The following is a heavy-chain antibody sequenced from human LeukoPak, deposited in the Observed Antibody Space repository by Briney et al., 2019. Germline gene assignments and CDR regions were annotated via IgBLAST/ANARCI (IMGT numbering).Heavy chain of an antibody. CDR1: GFTFTKAW. CDR3: TTDVHMYFSDSSRSYSRGWYFDY. J-gene: IGHJ4*02. V-gene: IGHV3-15*01. Sequence: GGSLRLSCAASGFTFTKAWMSWVRQIPGMGLEWVARIRSKTDAEIAEYATSVKGRFTISRDDSQNTLYLQMNSLETDDTAVYYCTTDVHMYFSDSSRSYSRGWYFDYWGQGTLVSVSS. CDR2: IRSKTDAEIA. D-gene: IGHD3-22*01.